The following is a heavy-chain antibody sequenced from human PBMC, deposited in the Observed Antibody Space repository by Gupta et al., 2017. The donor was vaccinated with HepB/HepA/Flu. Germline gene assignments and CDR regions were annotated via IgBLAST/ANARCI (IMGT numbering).Heavy chain of an antibody. V-gene: IGHV1-2*02. CDR3: ARVNLVVGAKRDFDY. Sequence: QVQLVQSGAEVKKPGASVKVSCKASGYTFTGYYMHWVRQAPGQGLEWMGWINPNSGGTNYAQKFQGRVTMTRDTSISTAYMELSRLRSDDTAVYYCARVNLVVGAKRDFDYWGQGTLVTVSS. D-gene: IGHD1-26*01. CDR1: GYTFTGYY. CDR2: INPNSGGT. J-gene: IGHJ4*02.